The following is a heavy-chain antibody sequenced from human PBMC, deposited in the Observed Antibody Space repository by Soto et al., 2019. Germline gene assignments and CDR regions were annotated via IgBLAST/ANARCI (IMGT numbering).Heavy chain of an antibody. V-gene: IGHV1-69*13. CDR3: AAAVTGDHLAPLVP. J-gene: IGHJ2*01. Sequence: GASVKVACEASGGTFSSYAISWVRQAPGQGLEWMGGIIPIFGTANYAQKFQGRVTITADESTSTAYMELSSLRSEDTAVYYCAAAVTGDHLAPLVPGARGTLVTVS. CDR1: GGTFSSYA. CDR2: IIPIFGTA. D-gene: IGHD7-27*01.